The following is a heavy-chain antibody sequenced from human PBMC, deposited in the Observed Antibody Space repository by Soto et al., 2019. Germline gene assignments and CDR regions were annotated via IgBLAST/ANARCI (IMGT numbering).Heavy chain of an antibody. D-gene: IGHD1-26*01. CDR2: INMDGSST. J-gene: IGHJ4*02. CDR3: ARGPRGLYHHDY. CDR1: GFTFSGDW. Sequence: EVQLVESGGGLVQPGGSLRLSCAVSGFTFSGDWMHWVRQAAGKGLVWVARINMDGSSTNYADSVKGRFTISRDNAKNTLYLQMNSLRDDDTAVYYCARGPRGLYHHDYWGQGALVTVSS. V-gene: IGHV3-74*01.